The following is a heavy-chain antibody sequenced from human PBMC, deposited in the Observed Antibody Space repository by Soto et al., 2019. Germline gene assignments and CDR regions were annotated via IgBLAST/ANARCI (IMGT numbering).Heavy chain of an antibody. J-gene: IGHJ4*02. D-gene: IGHD3-10*01. V-gene: IGHV1-69*04. Sequence: QVQLVQSGAEVKKPGSSVKVSCKASGGTFSSYPISWVRQAPGQGLEWMGRIIPILGIANYAQKFQGRVTSTADKSTSTAYLELSRLRSEDTAVYYCAREEYYYGSGAFFDYWGQGTLVTVSS. CDR3: AREEYYYGSGAFFDY. CDR2: IIPILGIA. CDR1: GGTFSSYP.